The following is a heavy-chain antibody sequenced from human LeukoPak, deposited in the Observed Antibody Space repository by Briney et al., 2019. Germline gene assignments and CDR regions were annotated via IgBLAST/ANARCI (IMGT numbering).Heavy chain of an antibody. CDR1: GFTFSSYS. V-gene: IGHV3-48*01. J-gene: IGHJ4*02. Sequence: GGSLRLSCAASGFTFSSYSMKWVRQAPGKGLEWVSYISSTSNTIYYADSVKGRFTISRDNAKNSLYLQMNSLRAEDTAVYYCARDSGSYGRKIDYWGQGPLVTVSS. CDR3: ARDSGSYGRKIDY. CDR2: ISSTSNTI. D-gene: IGHD5-18*01.